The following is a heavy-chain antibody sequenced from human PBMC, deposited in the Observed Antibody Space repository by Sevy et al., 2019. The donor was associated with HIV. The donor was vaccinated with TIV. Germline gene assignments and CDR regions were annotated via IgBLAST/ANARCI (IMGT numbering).Heavy chain of an antibody. CDR1: GFTFSKYS. Sequence: GGYLRLSCAASGFTFSKYSMSWVRQPPGKGLEWVSTLSFGCGEINYADSVKGRFTSSRDNSKSSVYLQMNNLGPEDTAVYYCAREGCTKPHDYWGQGTLVTVSS. V-gene: IGHV3-23*01. D-gene: IGHD2-8*01. J-gene: IGHJ4*02. CDR2: LSFGCGEI. CDR3: AREGCTKPHDY.